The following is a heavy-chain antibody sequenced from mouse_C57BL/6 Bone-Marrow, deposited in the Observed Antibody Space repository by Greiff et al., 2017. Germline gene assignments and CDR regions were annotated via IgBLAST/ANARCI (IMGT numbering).Heavy chain of an antibody. CDR3: TCYYGNYGTVNDV. CDR2: IDPEDGDT. Sequence: EVQLQQSGAELVRPGASVKLSCTASGFNIKDYYMHWVKQRPEQGLEWIGRIDPEDGDTEYAPKFQGKATMTADTSSNTAYLQLSSLTSEDTAVYYCTCYYGNYGTVNDVWGTGTTVTVSS. J-gene: IGHJ1*03. V-gene: IGHV14-1*01. D-gene: IGHD2-1*01. CDR1: GFNIKDYY.